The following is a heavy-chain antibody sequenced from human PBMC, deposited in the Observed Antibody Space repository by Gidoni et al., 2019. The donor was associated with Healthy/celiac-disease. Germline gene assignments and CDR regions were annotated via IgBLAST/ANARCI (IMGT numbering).Heavy chain of an antibody. CDR2: ISYDGSNK. J-gene: IGHJ4*02. CDR3: ARWDILTGYYIGFFDY. CDR1: GFTFSSYA. Sequence: QVQLVESGGGVVQPGRSLRLSCAASGFTFSSYAMHCVRQAPGKGLEWVAVISYDGSNKYYEDSVKGRFTISRDNSKNTLYLQMNSLRAEDTAVYYCARWDILTGYYIGFFDYWGQGTLVTVSS. D-gene: IGHD3-9*01. V-gene: IGHV3-30-3*01.